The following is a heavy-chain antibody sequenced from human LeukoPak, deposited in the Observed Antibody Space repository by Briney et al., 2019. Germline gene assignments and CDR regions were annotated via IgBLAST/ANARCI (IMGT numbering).Heavy chain of an antibody. V-gene: IGHV1-8*01. D-gene: IGHD3-9*01. Sequence: GASVKVSCKASGCTFTSYDINWARQATGQGLEWMGWMNPNSGNTGYAQKFQGRVTMTRNTSISTAYMELSSLRSEDTAVYYCARLRYFDWRYYGMDVWGQGTTVTVSS. J-gene: IGHJ6*02. CDR2: MNPNSGNT. CDR3: ARLRYFDWRYYGMDV. CDR1: GCTFTSYD.